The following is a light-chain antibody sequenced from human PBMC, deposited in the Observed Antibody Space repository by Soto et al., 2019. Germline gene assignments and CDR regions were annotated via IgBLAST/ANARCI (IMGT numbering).Light chain of an antibody. CDR2: GAC. V-gene: IGKV1-6*01. CDR3: LQDYNFPWA. Sequence: IQVTQSPPSLSASVGDSVTISCRASQGIRSDLAWYQQKPGKVPKLLIYGACKLASGVPSRFSGSGFGTDFTLTISSLQPEDFATYYCLQDYNFPWAFGQGTKVEIK. CDR1: QGIRSD. J-gene: IGKJ1*01.